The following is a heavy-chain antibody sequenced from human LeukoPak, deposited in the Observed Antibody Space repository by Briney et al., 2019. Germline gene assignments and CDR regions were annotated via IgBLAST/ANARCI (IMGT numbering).Heavy chain of an antibody. D-gene: IGHD4-23*01. Sequence: SETLSLTCTVSGGSISSSSYYWGWIRQPPGKGLEWIGSIYYSGSTYYNPSLRSRVTISVDTSKNQFSLKLSSVTAADTAVYYCARGVGGNGRWFDPWGQGTLVTVSS. CDR3: ARGVGGNGRWFDP. CDR2: IYYSGST. J-gene: IGHJ5*02. CDR1: GGSISSSSYY. V-gene: IGHV4-39*07.